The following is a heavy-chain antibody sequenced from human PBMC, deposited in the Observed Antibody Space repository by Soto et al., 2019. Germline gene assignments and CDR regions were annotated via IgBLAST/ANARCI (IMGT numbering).Heavy chain of an antibody. CDR1: NGSISNYY. Sequence: QVQLQESGPGLVKPSETLSLTCSVSNGSISNYYWSWIRQPAGKGLEWIGRMYIGGNTNYNPSRKSRVTMSVDTSKNEFSLKMRSVTAADTAVYYCAIGYYGRGDYWGQGTLVTVSP. J-gene: IGHJ4*02. CDR3: AIGYYGRGDY. CDR2: MYIGGNT. D-gene: IGHD3-10*01. V-gene: IGHV4-4*07.